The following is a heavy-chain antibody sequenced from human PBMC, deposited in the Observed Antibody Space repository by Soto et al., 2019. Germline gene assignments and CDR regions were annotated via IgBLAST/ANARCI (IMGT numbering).Heavy chain of an antibody. J-gene: IGHJ4*02. Sequence: SETLSLTCAVYGGSFSGYYWSWIRQPPGKGLEWIGEINHSGSTNYNPSLKGRVTISVDTSKNQFSLKLSSVSAADTAIYYCARGTRALITSFFAYWGQGLPVTVSS. CDR3: ARGTRALITSFFAY. CDR1: GGSFSGYY. V-gene: IGHV4-34*01. D-gene: IGHD3-3*01. CDR2: INHSGST.